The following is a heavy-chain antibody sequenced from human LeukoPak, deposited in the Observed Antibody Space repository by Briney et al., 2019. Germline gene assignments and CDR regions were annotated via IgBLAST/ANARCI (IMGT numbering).Heavy chain of an antibody. J-gene: IGHJ4*02. CDR1: GFTFSNAW. V-gene: IGHV3-15*01. Sequence: GGSLRLSCAASGFTFSNAWMSWVRQAPGKGLEWVGRIKSKTDGGTTDYAAPVKGRFTISRDNAKNSLYLQMNSLRAEDTAVYYCARDQEQWLVLAYWGQGTLVTVSS. CDR3: ARDQEQWLVLAY. D-gene: IGHD6-19*01. CDR2: IKSKTDGGTT.